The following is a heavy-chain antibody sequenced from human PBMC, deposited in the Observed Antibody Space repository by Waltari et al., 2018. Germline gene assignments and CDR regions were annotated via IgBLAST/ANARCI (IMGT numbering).Heavy chain of an antibody. V-gene: IGHV4-34*01. Sequence: QVQLQQWGAGLLKPSATLSHTYAVYGGPFSGYYWSWVRQPPGKGLEWIGEINHSGSTNDNPSLKSRVSISIDTSKNQFSLKLSSVTAADTAVYYCARAGAWYAFDIWGQGTMVTVSS. J-gene: IGHJ3*02. CDR3: ARAGAWYAFDI. CDR1: GGPFSGYY. D-gene: IGHD6-19*01. CDR2: INHSGST.